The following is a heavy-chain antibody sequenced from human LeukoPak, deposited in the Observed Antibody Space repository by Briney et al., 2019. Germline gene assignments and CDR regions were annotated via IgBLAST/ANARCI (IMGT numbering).Heavy chain of an antibody. J-gene: IGHJ4*02. CDR2: FDPEDGET. CDR1: GYTLTELS. D-gene: IGHD3-22*01. Sequence: ASVKVSCKVSGYTLTELSMHWVRQDPGKGLEWMGGFDPEDGETIYAQKFQGRVTMTEDTSTDTAYMELSSLRSEDTAVYYCATSGSPYYYDSRESESLAYWGQGALVTLSS. V-gene: IGHV1-24*01. CDR3: ATSGSPYYYDSRESESLAY.